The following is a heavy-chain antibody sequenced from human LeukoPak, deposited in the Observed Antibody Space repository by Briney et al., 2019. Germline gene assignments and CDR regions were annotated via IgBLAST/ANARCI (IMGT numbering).Heavy chain of an antibody. CDR1: GGSISRGNW. D-gene: IGHD1-26*01. Sequence: PSETLSLTCAVSGGSISRGNWWSWVRQSPGKGLEWIGEIYHDGRTNYNPSLKSRVTISVDTSKNQFSLKLSSVTAADTAVYYCARNSGSYRYFDLWGRGTLVTVSS. V-gene: IGHV4-4*02. CDR2: IYHDGRT. CDR3: ARNSGSYRYFDL. J-gene: IGHJ2*01.